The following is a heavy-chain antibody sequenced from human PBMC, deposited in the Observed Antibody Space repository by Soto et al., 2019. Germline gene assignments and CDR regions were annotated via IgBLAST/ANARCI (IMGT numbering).Heavy chain of an antibody. CDR2: IYSRGST. Sequence: SETLSLTCTVSGGSISSGEYYWSWIRQPPGKGLEWIGYIYSRGSTSYNPSLKSRVTISVDTSKHQFSLKLTSVTATDTAVYFCARADDYSGILGYWGQGTLVTVSS. D-gene: IGHD4-4*01. J-gene: IGHJ4*02. CDR3: ARADDYSGILGY. V-gene: IGHV4-30-4*01. CDR1: GGSISSGEYY.